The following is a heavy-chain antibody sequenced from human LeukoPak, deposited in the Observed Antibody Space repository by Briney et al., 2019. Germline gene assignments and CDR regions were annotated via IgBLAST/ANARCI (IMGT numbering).Heavy chain of an antibody. Sequence: PSETLSLTCTVSGGSIRSYYWSWIRQPPGKGLEWIGYIYNSGSTNYNPSLKSRVSISIDTSKNQFSLKLSSVTAADTAVYYCARSDYYGSAPGAFDIWGQGTTVTVSS. CDR2: IYNSGST. CDR3: ARSDYYGSAPGAFDI. J-gene: IGHJ3*02. CDR1: GGSIRSYY. V-gene: IGHV4-59*01. D-gene: IGHD3-10*01.